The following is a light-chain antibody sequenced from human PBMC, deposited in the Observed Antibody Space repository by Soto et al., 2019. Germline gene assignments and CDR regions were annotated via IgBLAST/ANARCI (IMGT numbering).Light chain of an antibody. CDR3: CSYAGNRYVL. CDR1: SSDVGASNL. Sequence: QSALTQPASVSGSPGQSITISCSGSSSDVGASNLVSWYQQHPGRAPKLIIYEVNKGPSGVSNRFSGSKSGNTASLTISGLQAEDEADYYCCSYAGNRYVLFGGGTKVTVL. V-gene: IGLV2-23*02. CDR2: EVN. J-gene: IGLJ2*01.